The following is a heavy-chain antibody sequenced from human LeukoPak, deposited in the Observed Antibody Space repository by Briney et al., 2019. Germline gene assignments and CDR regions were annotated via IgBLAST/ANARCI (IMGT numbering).Heavy chain of an antibody. V-gene: IGHV4-59*12. CDR2: VYYTGST. CDR1: GGSISSYY. Sequence: SETLSLTCTVSGGSISSYYWSWVRQPPGKGPEWIGFVYYTGSTNYSPSLKSRVTISVDTSKNQFSLKLSSVTAADTAVYYCASRSGGSCLDYWGQGTLVTVSS. D-gene: IGHD2-15*01. J-gene: IGHJ4*02. CDR3: ASRSGGSCLDY.